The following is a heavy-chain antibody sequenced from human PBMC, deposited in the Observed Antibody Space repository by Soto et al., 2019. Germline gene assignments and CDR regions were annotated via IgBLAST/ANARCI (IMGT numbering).Heavy chain of an antibody. CDR1: GFTFSSYS. CDR2: ISSSSYI. D-gene: IGHD2-2*01. Sequence: GGSLRLSCAASGFTFSSYSMNWVRQAPGKGLEWVSSISSSSYIYYADSVKGRFTISRDNAKNSLYLQMNSLRAEDTAVYYCAREPSGQLADAFDIWGQGTMVTVSS. CDR3: AREPSGQLADAFDI. V-gene: IGHV3-21*01. J-gene: IGHJ3*02.